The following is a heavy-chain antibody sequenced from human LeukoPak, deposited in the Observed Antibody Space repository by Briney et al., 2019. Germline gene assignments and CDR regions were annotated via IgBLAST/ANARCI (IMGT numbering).Heavy chain of an antibody. CDR3: AQTIQLWFPFDY. CDR2: IYHSGST. Sequence: SETLSLTCAVYGGSFSGYSWSWIRQPPGKGLEWIGEIYHSGSTNYNPSLKSRVTISIDTSKKQFSLKLTSVTAADTAVYYCAQTIQLWFPFDYWGQGTLVTVSS. J-gene: IGHJ4*02. CDR1: GGSFSGYS. D-gene: IGHD5-18*01. V-gene: IGHV4-34*01.